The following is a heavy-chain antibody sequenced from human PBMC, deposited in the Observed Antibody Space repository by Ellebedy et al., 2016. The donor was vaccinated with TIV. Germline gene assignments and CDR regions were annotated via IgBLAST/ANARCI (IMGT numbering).Heavy chain of an antibody. CDR1: GFTFSSYG. V-gene: IGHV3-30*03. CDR3: ARDQWLGRAYYFDY. D-gene: IGHD6-19*01. J-gene: IGHJ4*02. Sequence: GESLKISCAASGFTFSSYGMHWVRQAPGKGLEWVAVISYDGSNIYYADSVKGRFTISRDNSKNTLYLQMNSLRTEDTAVYYCARDQWLGRAYYFDYWGQGTLLTVSS. CDR2: ISYDGSNI.